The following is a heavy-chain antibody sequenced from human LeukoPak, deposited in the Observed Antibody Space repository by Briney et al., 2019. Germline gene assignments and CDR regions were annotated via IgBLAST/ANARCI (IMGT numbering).Heavy chain of an antibody. Sequence: PSETLSLTCTVSGGSISSYYWSWIRQPPGKGLEWIGYIYYSGSTNYNPSLKSRVTISVDTSKNQFSLKLSSVTAADTAVYYCARAPYSSSWSDYWGQGTLVTVSS. V-gene: IGHV4-59*01. CDR1: GGSISSYY. D-gene: IGHD6-13*01. J-gene: IGHJ4*02. CDR3: ARAPYSSSWSDY. CDR2: IYYSGST.